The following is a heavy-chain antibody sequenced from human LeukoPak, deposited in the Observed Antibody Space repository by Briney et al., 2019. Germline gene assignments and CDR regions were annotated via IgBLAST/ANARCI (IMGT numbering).Heavy chain of an antibody. Sequence: GGSLRLSCAASGFTFSSYSMNWVRQAPGKGLEWVSAISGSGDSTYYGDSVKGRFTISRDNSKNTLYLQMNSLRAEDTAVYYCAKTRPLDSSSWSHGDYWGQGTLVTVSS. CDR3: AKTRPLDSSSWSHGDY. J-gene: IGHJ4*02. CDR1: GFTFSSYS. CDR2: ISGSGDST. V-gene: IGHV3-23*01. D-gene: IGHD6-13*01.